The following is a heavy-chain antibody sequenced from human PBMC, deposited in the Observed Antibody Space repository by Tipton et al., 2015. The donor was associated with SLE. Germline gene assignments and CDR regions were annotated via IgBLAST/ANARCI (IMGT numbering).Heavy chain of an antibody. V-gene: IGHV4-39*07. CDR1: GGSIRSSSYY. Sequence: TLSLTCTVSGGSIRSSSYYWGWFRQPPGKGLEWIGSIYYSGSTYYNLSLKSRVTISVDTSRNQFSLRLISVTAADTAVYYCATFSQSRLFDYWGQGRLVTVSS. J-gene: IGHJ4*02. CDR3: ATFSQSRLFDY. CDR2: IYYSGST. D-gene: IGHD3-3*02.